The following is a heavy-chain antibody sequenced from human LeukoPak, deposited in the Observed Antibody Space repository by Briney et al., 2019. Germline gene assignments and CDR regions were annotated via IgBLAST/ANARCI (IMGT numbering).Heavy chain of an antibody. CDR1: GFTFSSYA. J-gene: IGHJ4*02. CDR3: ARANHPTYYDSSGCYQDY. Sequence: PGGSLRLSCAASGFTFSSYAMSWVRQAPGKGLEWVSAISGSGGSTYYADSVKGRFTISRDNSKNTLYLQMNSLRAEDTGVYYCARANHPTYYDSSGCYQDYWGQGTLVTVSS. V-gene: IGHV3-23*01. D-gene: IGHD3-22*01. CDR2: ISGSGGST.